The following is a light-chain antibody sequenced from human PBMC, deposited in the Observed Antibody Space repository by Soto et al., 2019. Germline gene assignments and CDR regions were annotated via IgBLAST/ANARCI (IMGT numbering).Light chain of an antibody. Sequence: DIPMTQSPSSVSASVGDRVTITCRASQGVGNWLAGYQKKPGKGPQLLIFAASTLQTGVPSRFSGSGSGTDFTLTISGLQPEDFATYYCQQAHSFPITFGQGTRLEIK. V-gene: IGKV1D-12*01. CDR3: QQAHSFPIT. CDR2: AAS. CDR1: QGVGNW. J-gene: IGKJ5*01.